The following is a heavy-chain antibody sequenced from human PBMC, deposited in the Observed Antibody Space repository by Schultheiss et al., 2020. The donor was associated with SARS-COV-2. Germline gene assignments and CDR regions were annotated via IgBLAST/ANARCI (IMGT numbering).Heavy chain of an antibody. J-gene: IGHJ4*02. CDR2: IIPIFGTA. V-gene: IGHV1-69*06. Sequence: GGSLRLSCKASGGTFSSYAISWVRQAPGQGLEWMGGIIPIFGTANYAQKFQGRVTITADKSTSTAYMELRSLRSDDTAVYYCARDSVSDSVVTPEDYWGQGTLVTVSS. CDR3: ARDSVSDSVVTPEDY. CDR1: GGTFSSYA. D-gene: IGHD4-23*01.